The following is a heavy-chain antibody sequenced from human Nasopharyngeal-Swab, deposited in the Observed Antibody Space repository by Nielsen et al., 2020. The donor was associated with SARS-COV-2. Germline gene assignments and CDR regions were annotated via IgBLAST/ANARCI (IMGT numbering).Heavy chain of an antibody. Sequence: SVKVSCKASGGTFSSYAISWVRQAPGQGLEWMGRIIPILGIANHAQKFQGRVTITADKSTSTAYMELSSLRSEDTAVYYCARWGRTDGGNPRYFDYWGQGTLVTVSS. J-gene: IGHJ4*02. V-gene: IGHV1-69*04. D-gene: IGHD4-23*01. CDR2: IIPILGIA. CDR1: GGTFSSYA. CDR3: ARWGRTDGGNPRYFDY.